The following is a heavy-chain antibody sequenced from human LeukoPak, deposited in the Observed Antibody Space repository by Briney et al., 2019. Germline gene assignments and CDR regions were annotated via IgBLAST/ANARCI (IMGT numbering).Heavy chain of an antibody. CDR2: ISYDGSNK. V-gene: IGHV3-30*04. J-gene: IGHJ6*03. D-gene: IGHD3-3*01. Sequence: PGGSLRLSCAASGFTFSSYAMHWVRQAPGKGLEWVAVISYDGSNKYYADSVKGRFTISRDNSKNTLYLQMNSLRAEDTAVYYCAKVEYYDFWSGYYTNYYYYMDVWGKGTTVTVSS. CDR1: GFTFSSYA. CDR3: AKVEYYDFWSGYYTNYYYYMDV.